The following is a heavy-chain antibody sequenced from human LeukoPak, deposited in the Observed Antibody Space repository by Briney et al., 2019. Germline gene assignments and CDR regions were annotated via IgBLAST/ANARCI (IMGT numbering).Heavy chain of an antibody. CDR1: GFTFSSYW. D-gene: IGHD2-15*01. Sequence: PGGSLRLSCAASGFTFSSYWMRWVRQGPGKGLVWVSRINSDGSSTSYADSVKGRFTISRDNAKNTLYLQMNSLRAEDTAVYYCVRGPIDLHSSLYNWFDPWGQGTLVTVSS. CDR2: INSDGSST. J-gene: IGHJ5*02. V-gene: IGHV3-74*01. CDR3: VRGPIDLHSSLYNWFDP.